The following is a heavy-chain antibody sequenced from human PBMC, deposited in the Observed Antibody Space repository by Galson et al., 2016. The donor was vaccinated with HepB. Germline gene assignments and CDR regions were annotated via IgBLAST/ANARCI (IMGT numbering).Heavy chain of an antibody. CDR1: GFTFNNYG. Sequence: SLRLSCAASGFTFNNYGMTWVRQAPGKGLEVVSSISRSGDSTDYADSVQGRFIISRDNTKNTLSLQMNSLRAEDTAVYYCVQGSTAPAVWGKGTTVTVSS. V-gene: IGHV3-23*01. D-gene: IGHD2-2*01. J-gene: IGHJ6*04. CDR3: VQGSTAPAV. CDR2: ISRSGDST.